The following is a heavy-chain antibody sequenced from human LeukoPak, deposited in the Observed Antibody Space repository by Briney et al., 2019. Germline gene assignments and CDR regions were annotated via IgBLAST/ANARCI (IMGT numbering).Heavy chain of an antibody. CDR1: GYTFTDYY. J-gene: IGHJ4*02. D-gene: IGHD1-26*01. V-gene: IGHV1-2*02. Sequence: ASVKVSCKASGYTFTDYYIHWVRQAPGQGLEWMGWINPNGGGTNYAQNFQGRVTMTRDTCITTAYMDLSRLRLDDTAVYYCAVGRRTDFDYWGQGTLVTVSS. CDR2: INPNGGGT. CDR3: AVGRRTDFDY.